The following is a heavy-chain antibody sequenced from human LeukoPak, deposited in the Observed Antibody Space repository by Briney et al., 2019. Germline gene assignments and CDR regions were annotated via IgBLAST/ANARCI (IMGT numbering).Heavy chain of an antibody. J-gene: IGHJ4*02. CDR1: GFTFSTFA. Sequence: GGSLRLSCAASGFTFSTFAMIWVRQPPGKGLEWVSSIFPSGGEIHYADSVRGRFTISRDNSKNTLHLQMNSLRAEDTSVYYCARELNRPNFFDYWGQGTLVTVSS. CDR3: ARELNRPNFFDY. V-gene: IGHV3-23*01. D-gene: IGHD2-8*01. CDR2: IFPSGGEI.